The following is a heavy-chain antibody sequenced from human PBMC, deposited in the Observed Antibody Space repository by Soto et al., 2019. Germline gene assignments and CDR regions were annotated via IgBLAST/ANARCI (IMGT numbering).Heavy chain of an antibody. CDR2: IYYSGST. V-gene: IGHV4-31*03. CDR1: GGSISSGGYY. J-gene: IGHJ6*02. Sequence: TLSLTCTVSGGSISSGGYYWSWIRQHPGKGLEWIGYIYYSGSTYYNPSLKSRVTISVDTSKNQFSLKLSSVTAADTAVYYCAGLKTYYDFWSGYLAGPYGLYYYGMDVWGQGTSVTVSS. CDR3: AGLKTYYDFWSGYLAGPYGLYYYGMDV. D-gene: IGHD3-3*01.